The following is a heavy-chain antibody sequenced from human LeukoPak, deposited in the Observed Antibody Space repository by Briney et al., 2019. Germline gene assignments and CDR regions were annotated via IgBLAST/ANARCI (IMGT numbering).Heavy chain of an antibody. Sequence: ASVKVSCKASGYTFTGYYMHWVRQAPGQGLEWMGIINPSGGSTSYAQKFQGRVTMTRDMSTSTVYMELSSLRSEDTAVYYCARGAGIKAFDIWGQGTMVTVSS. CDR3: ARGAGIKAFDI. CDR1: GYTFTGYY. V-gene: IGHV1-46*01. D-gene: IGHD3-10*01. CDR2: INPSGGST. J-gene: IGHJ3*02.